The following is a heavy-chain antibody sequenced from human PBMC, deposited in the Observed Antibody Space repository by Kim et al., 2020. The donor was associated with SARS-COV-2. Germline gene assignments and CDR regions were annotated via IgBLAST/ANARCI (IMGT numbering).Heavy chain of an antibody. D-gene: IGHD6-19*01. CDR3: ARLSGAVAGNDY. V-gene: IGHV1-69*01. Sequence: NYAQKFQGRVTITADESTSTAYMELSSLRSEDTAVYYCARLSGAVAGNDYWGQGTLVTVCS. J-gene: IGHJ4*02.